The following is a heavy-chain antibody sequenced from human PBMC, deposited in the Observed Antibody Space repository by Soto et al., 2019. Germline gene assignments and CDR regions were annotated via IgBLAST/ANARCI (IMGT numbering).Heavy chain of an antibody. CDR1: GDNVSTNSAA. CDR2: TYYRSRWFS. J-gene: IGHJ5*02. Sequence: HLQQSGPGLVKPSQTLSLTCAIYGDNVSTNSAAWNWIRQSPSRGLEWLGRTYYRSRWFSNYAVSVKSRVSIKADTSKNLFYLELNSVTPEDTAVYYCARGPFQEGSGMVWFAPWGQGTPVIVSS. D-gene: IGHD3-10*01. CDR3: ARGPFQEGSGMVWFAP. V-gene: IGHV6-1*01.